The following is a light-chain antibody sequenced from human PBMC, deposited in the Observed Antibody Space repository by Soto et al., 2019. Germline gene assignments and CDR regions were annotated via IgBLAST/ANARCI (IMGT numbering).Light chain of an antibody. J-gene: IGLJ1*01. Sequence: QSVLTQPASVSGSPGQSITIACTGTSSDVGGYDYVSWFQQNPRKAPKLIIFEVSNRPSGVSYRFSGSKSGNTASLAISGLEAEDEATYYCSSYSSSSTLVFGNGTKVTVL. V-gene: IGLV2-14*01. CDR2: EVS. CDR3: SSYSSSSTLV. CDR1: SSDVGGYDY.